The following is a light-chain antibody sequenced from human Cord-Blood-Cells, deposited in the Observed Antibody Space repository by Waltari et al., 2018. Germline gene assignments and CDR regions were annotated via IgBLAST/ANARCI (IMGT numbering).Light chain of an antibody. Sequence: IVLTQSPGTQSLSPGERATLSCRASQSVSSSYLAWYQQKPGQAPRLLIYGASSRATGIPDRFSGSGSGTDFTLTISRLEPEDFAVYYCQQYGSSRTFGQGTKVEIK. CDR3: QQYGSSRT. J-gene: IGKJ1*01. V-gene: IGKV3-20*01. CDR1: QSVSSSY. CDR2: GAS.